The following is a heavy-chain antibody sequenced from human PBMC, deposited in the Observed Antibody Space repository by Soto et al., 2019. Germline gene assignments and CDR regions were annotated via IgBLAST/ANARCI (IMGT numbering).Heavy chain of an antibody. J-gene: IGHJ5*02. V-gene: IGHV1-2*04. D-gene: IGHD3-10*01. CDR2: INPNSGGT. CDR1: GYTFTGYY. Sequence: ASVKVSCKASGYTFTGYYMHWVRQAPGQGLEWMGWINPNSGGTNYAQKFQGWVTMTRDTSISTAYMELSRLRSDDTAVYYCARGSTGLLWFGVPWGWFDPWGQGTLVTVSS. CDR3: ARGSTGLLWFGVPWGWFDP.